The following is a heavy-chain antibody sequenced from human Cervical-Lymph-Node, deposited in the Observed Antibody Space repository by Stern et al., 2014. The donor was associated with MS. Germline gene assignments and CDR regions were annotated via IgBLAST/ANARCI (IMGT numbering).Heavy chain of an antibody. V-gene: IGHV3-74*01. D-gene: IGHD2-15*01. CDR1: GLTFSSYW. J-gene: IGHJ4*02. CDR2: IKSDGSIV. Sequence: EVQLVESGGGLVQPGGSQRISCSTSGLTFSSYWMHWVRQAPGKGLMWVSRIKSDGSIVGYADSVKSRFTISWDNAKKTLYLQMNSLRVEDTAVYYCVREGGVYYFDYWGQGTLVTVSS. CDR3: VREGGVYYFDY.